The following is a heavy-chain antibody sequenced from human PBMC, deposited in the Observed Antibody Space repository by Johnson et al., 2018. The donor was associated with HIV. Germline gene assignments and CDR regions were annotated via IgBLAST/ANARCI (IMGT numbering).Heavy chain of an antibody. CDR3: ARDFKPTYYYDRVVVLGRSEAFDI. D-gene: IGHD3-22*01. Sequence: QVQLVESGGGLVQPGGSLRLSCAASGFTSVAILCTGSARLQARGWRLEWVAVISYDGSNKYYADSVKGRFTISRDNSKNTLYLQMNSLRAEDTAVYYCARDFKPTYYYDRVVVLGRSEAFDIWGQGTMVTVSS. CDR1: GFTSVAIL. J-gene: IGHJ3*02. V-gene: IGHV3-30-3*01. CDR2: ISYDGSNK.